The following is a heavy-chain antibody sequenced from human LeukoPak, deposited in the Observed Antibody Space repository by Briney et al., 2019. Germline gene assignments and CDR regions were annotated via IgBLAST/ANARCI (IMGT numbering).Heavy chain of an antibody. Sequence: GESLKISCKGSGYSFTNYRIGWVRQMPWKGLEWMGIIYPADSDTTYSPSFQGQVTISADKSISTAYLQWSSLKASDTAMYYCAXRGRYCSGGTCYFDAEAFDIWGQGTMVTVSS. D-gene: IGHD2-15*01. V-gene: IGHV5-51*01. CDR2: IYPADSDT. CDR3: AXRGRYCSGGTCYFDAEAFDI. J-gene: IGHJ3*02. CDR1: GYSFTNYR.